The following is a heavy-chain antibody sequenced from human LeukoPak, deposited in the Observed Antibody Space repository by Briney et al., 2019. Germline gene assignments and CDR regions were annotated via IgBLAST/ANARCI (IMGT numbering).Heavy chain of an antibody. CDR2: ISSSSSYI. CDR1: GFTFSSYS. D-gene: IGHD1-26*01. J-gene: IGHJ3*02. CDR3: ARSRSGSYRDAFDI. V-gene: IGHV3-21*01. Sequence: GGSLRLSCAASGFTFSSYSMNWVRQAPGKGLEWVSSISSSSSYIFYADSVKGRFTISRDNAKNSLYLQMNSLRAEDTAVYYCARSRSGSYRDAFDIWGQGTMVTVSS.